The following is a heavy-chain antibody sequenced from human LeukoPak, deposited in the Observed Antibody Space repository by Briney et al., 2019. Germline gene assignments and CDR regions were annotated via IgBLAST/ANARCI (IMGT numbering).Heavy chain of an antibody. V-gene: IGHV1-2*04. Sequence: ASVKVSCEASGYTFTGYYMHWVRQAPGQGLEWMGWINPNSGGTNYAQKFQGWVTMTRDTSISTAYMELSRLRSDDTAVYYCARTEMATKGPLDYWGQGTLVTVSS. D-gene: IGHD5-24*01. CDR2: INPNSGGT. CDR1: GYTFTGYY. CDR3: ARTEMATKGPLDY. J-gene: IGHJ4*02.